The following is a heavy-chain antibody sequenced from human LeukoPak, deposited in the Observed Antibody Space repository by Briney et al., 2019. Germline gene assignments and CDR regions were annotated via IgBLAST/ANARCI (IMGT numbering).Heavy chain of an antibody. D-gene: IGHD3-3*01. CDR1: GGSISSYY. Sequence: PSETLSLTCTVSGGSISSYYWSWVRQPPGKGLEWIGYIYYSGSTNYNPSLKSRVTISVDTSKNQFSLKLSHVTAADTAVYYCARHTRRNYDFWSGYYGAYAFDIWGQGTMVTVSS. V-gene: IGHV4-59*08. CDR3: ARHTRRNYDFWSGYYGAYAFDI. CDR2: IYYSGST. J-gene: IGHJ3*02.